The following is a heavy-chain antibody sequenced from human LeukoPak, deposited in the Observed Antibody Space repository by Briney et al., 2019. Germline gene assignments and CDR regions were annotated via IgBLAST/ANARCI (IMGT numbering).Heavy chain of an antibody. CDR2: IYYSGST. CDR1: GGSISSSSYY. Sequence: SETLSLTCTVSGGSISSSSYYWGWIRQPPGKGLEWIGSIYYSGSTYYNPSLKGRVTISVDTSKNQFSLKLSSVTAADTAVYYCARVSDFWSGYWNAYFDYWGQGTLVTVSS. J-gene: IGHJ4*02. V-gene: IGHV4-39*01. D-gene: IGHD3-3*01. CDR3: ARVSDFWSGYWNAYFDY.